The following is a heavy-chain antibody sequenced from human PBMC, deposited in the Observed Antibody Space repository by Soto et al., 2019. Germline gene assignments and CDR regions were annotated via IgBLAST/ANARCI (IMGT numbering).Heavy chain of an antibody. Sequence: EVQLVESGGGLVQPGGSLRLSCAASGFTFSSYSMNWVRQAPGKGLEWVSYISSSSSTIYYADSVKGRFTISRDNAKNSLYLQMNSLRDEDTAVYYCATDIGCSGGSCYYYGMDVWGQGTTVTVSS. V-gene: IGHV3-48*02. CDR2: ISSSSSTI. CDR1: GFTFSSYS. J-gene: IGHJ6*02. D-gene: IGHD2-15*01. CDR3: ATDIGCSGGSCYYYGMDV.